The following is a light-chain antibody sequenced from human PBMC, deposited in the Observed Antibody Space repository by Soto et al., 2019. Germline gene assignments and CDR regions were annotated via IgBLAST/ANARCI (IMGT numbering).Light chain of an antibody. Sequence: QSVLTQPRSVSGSPGQSVTLSCTGTNSDVGGYHYVSWYQHHPGKAPKIIIYDFNKRPSGVPDRFSGSKSGTTASLTISGLQTEDEDDYYCCSYAGSYTLVFGGGTKVTVL. CDR3: CSYAGSYTLV. CDR1: NSDVGGYHY. V-gene: IGLV2-11*01. CDR2: DFN. J-gene: IGLJ2*01.